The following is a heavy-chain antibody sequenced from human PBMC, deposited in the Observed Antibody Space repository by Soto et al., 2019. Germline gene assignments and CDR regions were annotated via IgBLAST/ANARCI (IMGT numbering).Heavy chain of an antibody. D-gene: IGHD2-2*01. V-gene: IGHV3-23*01. CDR2: ISGSGGST. CDR3: AEVPPYQLLSSFAFDI. Sequence: GGSLRLSCAASGFTFSSYAMSWVRQAPGKGLEWVSAISGSGGSTYYADSVKGRFTISRDNSKNTLYLQMNSLRAEDTAIYYCAEVPPYQLLSSFAFDIWGQGTMVTVSS. J-gene: IGHJ3*02. CDR1: GFTFSSYA.